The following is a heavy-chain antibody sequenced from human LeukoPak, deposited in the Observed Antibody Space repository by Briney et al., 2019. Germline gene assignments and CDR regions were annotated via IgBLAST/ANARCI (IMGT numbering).Heavy chain of an antibody. Sequence: ASVKVSCKASGYTFTSYGISWVRQAPGQGLEWMGWISAYNGNTNYAQKLQGRVTMTTETSTSTAYMELRSLRSDDTAVYYCARALGGYDSSGYYVWGQGTLVTGSS. CDR3: ARALGGYDSSGYYV. CDR1: GYTFTSYG. J-gene: IGHJ4*02. CDR2: ISAYNGNT. V-gene: IGHV1-18*01. D-gene: IGHD3-22*01.